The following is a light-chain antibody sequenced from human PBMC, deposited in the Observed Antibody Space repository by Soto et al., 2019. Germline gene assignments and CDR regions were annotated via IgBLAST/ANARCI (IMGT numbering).Light chain of an antibody. J-gene: IGKJ3*01. CDR2: GAS. Sequence: EIVLTQPPGALSLSPGDRATLSCRASQTIGTYLAWYQQKPGQAPRLLVHGASTRATGIPDRFSGGGSGTDFTLTISRLEPEDFAVYFCQQYGPSPPITVGPGTKVDIK. V-gene: IGKV3-20*01. CDR1: QTIGTY. CDR3: QQYGPSPPIT.